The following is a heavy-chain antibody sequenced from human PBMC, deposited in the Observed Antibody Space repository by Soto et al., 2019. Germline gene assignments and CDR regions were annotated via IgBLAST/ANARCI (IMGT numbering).Heavy chain of an antibody. CDR3: ARDRVPLGYYDCSGYYSYYYGMDV. CDR2: ISAYNGNT. V-gene: IGHV1-18*01. D-gene: IGHD3-22*01. Sequence: GASVKVSCKASGYTFTSYGISWVRQAPGQGLKWMGWISAYNGNTNYAQKLQGRVTMTTDTSTSTAYMELRSLRSDDTAVYYCARDRVPLGYYDCSGYYSYYYGMDVWGQGTTVTVSS. J-gene: IGHJ6*02. CDR1: GYTFTSYG.